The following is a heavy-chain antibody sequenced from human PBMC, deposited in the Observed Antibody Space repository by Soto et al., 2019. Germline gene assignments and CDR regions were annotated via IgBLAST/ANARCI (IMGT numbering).Heavy chain of an antibody. V-gene: IGHV4-39*01. J-gene: IGHJ4*02. CDR3: ARRYGWLYFDY. Sequence: QLQLQESGPGLVKPWETLSLTCTVSGDSISSSNYFWGWIRQPPGKGLEWIGTIFYSGSTYYNPSIKSRVTIAVDTSKNQFSLKLISVTAADTALYYCARRYGWLYFDYWGQGSLVTVSS. CDR2: IFYSGST. CDR1: GDSISSSNYF. D-gene: IGHD6-19*01.